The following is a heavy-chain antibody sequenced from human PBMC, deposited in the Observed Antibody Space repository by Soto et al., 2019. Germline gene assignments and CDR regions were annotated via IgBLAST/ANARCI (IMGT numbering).Heavy chain of an antibody. CDR1: GGSISSGGYY. V-gene: IGHV4-31*03. CDR3: ATGASTVLHY. CDR2: IYYSGST. Sequence: QVQLQESGPGLVKPSQTLSLTCTVSGGSISSGGYYWSWIRQHPGKGLEWIGYIYYSGSTYYNPSLQNRLTISLDTSKNQFSLRLSSVTAADTAIYYCATGASTVLHYWGQGTLVTVSS. D-gene: IGHD4-4*01. J-gene: IGHJ4*02.